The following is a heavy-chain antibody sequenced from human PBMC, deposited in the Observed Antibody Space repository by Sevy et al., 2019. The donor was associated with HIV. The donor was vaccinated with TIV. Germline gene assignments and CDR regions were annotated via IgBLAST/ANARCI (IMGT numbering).Heavy chain of an antibody. J-gene: IGHJ4*02. CDR3: TAGVGVSDFDY. CDR1: AFTFSNAW. CDR2: IKSKTEGATR. Sequence: GGSLRLSCAASAFTFSNAWMSWVRQAPGKGLEWVGRIKSKTEGATRDFAAPVKGRLLISRDDSRNTVYLQMNSLKTEDTAVYYCTAGVGVSDFDYWGQGTLVTVSS. V-gene: IGHV3-15*01. D-gene: IGHD1-26*01.